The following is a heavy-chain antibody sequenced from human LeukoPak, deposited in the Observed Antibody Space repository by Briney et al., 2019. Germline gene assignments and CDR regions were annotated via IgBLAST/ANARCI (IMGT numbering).Heavy chain of an antibody. CDR2: ISYDGSNK. J-gene: IGHJ4*02. CDR1: GFTFSSYA. Sequence: GGSLRLSCAASGFTFSSYAMHWVRQAPGKGLEWVAVISYDGSNKYYADSVKGRFTISRDNSRNTLYLQMNSLRAEDTAVYYCARGRVALRLGELVDYWGQGTLVTVSS. V-gene: IGHV3-30-3*01. D-gene: IGHD3-16*01. CDR3: ARGRVALRLGELVDY.